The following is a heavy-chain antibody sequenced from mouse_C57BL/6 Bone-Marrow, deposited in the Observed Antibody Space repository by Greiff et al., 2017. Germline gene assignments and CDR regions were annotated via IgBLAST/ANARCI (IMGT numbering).Heavy chain of an antibody. CDR1: GFTFSSYG. J-gene: IGHJ4*01. V-gene: IGHV5-6*01. Sequence: EVQLQESGGDLVKPGGSLKLSCAASGFTFSSYGMSWVRQTPDKRLEWVATISSGGSYTYYPDSVKGRFTISRDNAKNTLYLQMGSLKSEDTAMYYCARRSIAMDYWGQGTSVTVSS. CDR3: ARRSIAMDY. CDR2: ISSGGSYT.